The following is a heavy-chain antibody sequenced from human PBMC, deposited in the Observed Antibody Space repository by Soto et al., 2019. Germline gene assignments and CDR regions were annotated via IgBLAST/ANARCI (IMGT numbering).Heavy chain of an antibody. J-gene: IGHJ6*04. D-gene: IGHD6-19*01. CDR2: NYYSVST. Sequence: SETLSLTCTVSGGSVSSGSYYWSWIRQPPGKGLEWIGYNYYSVSTNYNPSLKSRVTISVDTSKNQFSLKLSCVTAADTAVYYCAIDLIAGAGGRAYYYYGMDVWGEGTMVTVSS. CDR1: GGSVSSGSYY. CDR3: AIDLIAGAGGRAYYYYGMDV. V-gene: IGHV4-61*01.